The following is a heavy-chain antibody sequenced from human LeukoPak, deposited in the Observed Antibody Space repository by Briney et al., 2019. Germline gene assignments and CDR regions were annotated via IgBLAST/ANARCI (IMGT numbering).Heavy chain of an antibody. CDR1: GFTFSSYG. CDR2: ISYDGSKK. CDR3: ARANGQLWTTPDY. J-gene: IGHJ4*02. V-gene: IGHV3-30*03. D-gene: IGHD5-18*01. Sequence: GGSLRLSCAASGFTFSSYGMHWVRQPQGEGLEWVAVISYDGSKKSSAESVKGRFTISRDNSKNTLYLQMNSLRPEDTAVYFCARANGQLWTTPDYRGQGTLVTISS.